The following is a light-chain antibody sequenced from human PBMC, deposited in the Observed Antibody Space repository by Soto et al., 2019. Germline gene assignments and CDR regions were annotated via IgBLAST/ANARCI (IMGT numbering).Light chain of an antibody. CDR2: KAS. V-gene: IGKV1-5*03. CDR3: QQYNGSPTWT. Sequence: DLQMTQSPSTLSASVGDRVTITCRASQNINIWLAWYQQKPGTAPKLLIYKASTLESGVPSRFSGNGSGTDFTLTISSLQPDDSATYYCQQYNGSPTWTFGQGTKVEIK. CDR1: QNINIW. J-gene: IGKJ1*01.